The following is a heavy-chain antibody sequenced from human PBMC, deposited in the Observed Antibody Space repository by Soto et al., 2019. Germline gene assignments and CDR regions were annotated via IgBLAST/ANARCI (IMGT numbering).Heavy chain of an antibody. J-gene: IGHJ6*02. CDR2: IDPIDSYT. D-gene: IGHD3-16*01. CDR1: GYSFTSYW. CDR3: SSWAHMSRRGETFSYYYYGMDV. Sequence: GESLKISCKGSGYSFTSYWISWVRQMPGKGLKWMGRIDPIDSYTNYSPSFQGHVTISADKSISTAYLQWSSLKASETAMYYCSSWAHMSRRGETFSYYYYGMDVWGQGTTVTVSS. V-gene: IGHV5-10-1*01.